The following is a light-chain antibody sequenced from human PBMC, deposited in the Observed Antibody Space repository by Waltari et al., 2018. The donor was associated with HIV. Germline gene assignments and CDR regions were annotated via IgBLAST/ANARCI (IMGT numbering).Light chain of an antibody. V-gene: IGLV2-11*01. Sequence: QSALTQPRAVSGSPGQSVTISCTGTSSDVGGYNYLSWYQQHPSKAPKHIFYDVSKWPSGVPYRFSGSKSGNTASLTITGLQSEDEADYYCCSYAGSYRGVFGGGTKLTVL. CDR3: CSYAGSYRGV. CDR2: DVS. J-gene: IGLJ2*01. CDR1: SSDVGGYNY.